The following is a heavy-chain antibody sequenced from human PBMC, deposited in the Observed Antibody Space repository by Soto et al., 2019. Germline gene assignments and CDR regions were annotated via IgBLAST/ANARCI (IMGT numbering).Heavy chain of an antibody. CDR2: ISGSGDNT. J-gene: IGHJ4*02. D-gene: IGHD3-10*01. Sequence: GGSLRLSCAASGFTFSNYVMSWVRQAPGKGLEWVSSISGSGDNTYYADSVKGRFTISRDNSKNTLFLQMNSLRAEDTAVYYCAKDRMVRGAIDYWGQGTLVTVSS. CDR1: GFTFSNYV. V-gene: IGHV3-23*01. CDR3: AKDRMVRGAIDY.